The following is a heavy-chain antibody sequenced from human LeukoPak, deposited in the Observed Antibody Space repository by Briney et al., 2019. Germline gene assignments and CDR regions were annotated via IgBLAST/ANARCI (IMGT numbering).Heavy chain of an antibody. CDR3: ARDLLGDYGTFDI. CDR2: VYNTGST. Sequence: PSEALSLTCTVSGGSITTHYWSWIRQPAGREVEWIGRVYNTGSTKYNPSLESRVTMSVDTSSNRFSLRLRSVTAADTAVYYCARDLLGDYGTFDIWGQGAMVTVSS. J-gene: IGHJ3*02. CDR1: GGSITTHY. V-gene: IGHV4-4*07. D-gene: IGHD4-17*01.